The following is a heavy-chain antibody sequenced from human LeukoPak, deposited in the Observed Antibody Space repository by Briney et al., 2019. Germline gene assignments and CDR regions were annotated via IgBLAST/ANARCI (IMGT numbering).Heavy chain of an antibody. J-gene: IGHJ4*02. V-gene: IGHV3-49*04. CDR3: TRDQAVYY. CDR1: GFTFGDYA. Sequence: GGSLRLSCTASGFTFGDYAMSWVRQAPGKGLEWVGFIRSKAYGGTTEYAASVKGRFTISRDDSKSIAYLQMNSLKTEDTAMYYCTRDQAVYYWGQGTLVTVSS. CDR2: IRSKAYGGTT.